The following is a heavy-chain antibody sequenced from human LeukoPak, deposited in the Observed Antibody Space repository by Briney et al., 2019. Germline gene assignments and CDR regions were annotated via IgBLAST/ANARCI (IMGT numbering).Heavy chain of an antibody. CDR2: MSYDGSNK. J-gene: IGHJ4*02. CDR3: AKDSRDSTVTSFDY. CDR1: GFTFSSYG. V-gene: IGHV3-30*18. Sequence: PGGSLRLSCAASGFTFSSYGMHWVRQAPGKGLEWVAVMSYDGSNKYYADSVKGRFTISRDNSKNTLYLQMNSLRAEDTAVYYCAKDSRDSTVTSFDYWGQGTLVTVSS. D-gene: IGHD4-17*01.